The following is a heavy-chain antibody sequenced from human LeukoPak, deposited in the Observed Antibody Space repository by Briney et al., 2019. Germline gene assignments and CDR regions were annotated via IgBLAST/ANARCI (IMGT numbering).Heavy chain of an antibody. J-gene: IGHJ6*02. Sequence: QTGGSLRLSCAAPGFTFSNYDIHWVRQAPGKGLEWVALISSDRSNKYYSDSVKGRFTISSDNSKNTLYLQMNSLRPEDTAVYYCAKCCPMDVWGQGTTVTVSS. CDR2: ISSDRSNK. D-gene: IGHD4/OR15-4a*01. CDR1: GFTFSNYD. CDR3: AKCCPMDV. V-gene: IGHV3-30*18.